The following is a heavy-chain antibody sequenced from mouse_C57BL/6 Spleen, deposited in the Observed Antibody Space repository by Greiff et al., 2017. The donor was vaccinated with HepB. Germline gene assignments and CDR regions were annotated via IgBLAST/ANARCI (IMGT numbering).Heavy chain of an antibody. J-gene: IGHJ2*02. CDR1: GFTFTSYW. Sequence: QVQLQQPGAELVRPGSSVSLTCTASGFTFTSYWMHWVEQRPIQGLEWLGNIDPSESENHYNQKFKNKTTLTVDKSSSTAYMRLSSLTSEDSAVYYCAREITYYFDYWGQGTSLTVSS. D-gene: IGHD2-4*01. CDR2: IDPSESEN. CDR3: AREITYYFDY. V-gene: IGHV1-52*01.